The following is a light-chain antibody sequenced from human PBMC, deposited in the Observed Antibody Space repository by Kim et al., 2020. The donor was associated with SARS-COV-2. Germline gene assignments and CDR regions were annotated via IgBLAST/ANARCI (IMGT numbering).Light chain of an antibody. V-gene: IGKV1-39*01. J-gene: IGKJ2*03. Sequence: SASVGDIVTITCRASQSISSYLNWYQQQPGKAPKLLIYAASSLQSGVPSRFSGSGSGTDFTLSISSLQPEDFATYYCQQSYSTPKSFGQGTKLEI. CDR3: QQSYSTPKS. CDR2: AAS. CDR1: QSISSY.